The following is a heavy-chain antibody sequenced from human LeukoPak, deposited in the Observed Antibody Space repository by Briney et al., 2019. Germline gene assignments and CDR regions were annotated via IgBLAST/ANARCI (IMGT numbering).Heavy chain of an antibody. Sequence: SETLSLTCTVSGVSISSSSYYWGWIRQPPGKGLEWIGSIYYSGSTYYNPSLKSRVTISVDTSKNQFSLKLSSVTAADTAVYYCARQYYDYVWGSYRRTPRYFDYWGQGTLVTVSS. CDR3: ARQYYDYVWGSYRRTPRYFDY. D-gene: IGHD3-16*02. CDR2: IYYSGST. V-gene: IGHV4-39*01. CDR1: GVSISSSSYY. J-gene: IGHJ4*02.